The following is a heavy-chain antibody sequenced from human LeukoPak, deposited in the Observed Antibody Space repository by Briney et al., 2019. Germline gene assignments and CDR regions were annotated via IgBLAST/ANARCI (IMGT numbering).Heavy chain of an antibody. J-gene: IGHJ4*02. CDR3: ARDRLGPSFSVSHFDL. D-gene: IGHD3-3*02. CDR1: GFTFVDYG. V-gene: IGHV3-20*04. CDR2: INYNGAIT. Sequence: GGSLILSCATSGFTFVDYGLSWVRRAPGKGLEWLCAINYNGAITYYADSVKGRFTISRDNAKNSLYLRMDSLRAEDTALYYCARDRLGPSFSVSHFDLWGQGTLVTVSS.